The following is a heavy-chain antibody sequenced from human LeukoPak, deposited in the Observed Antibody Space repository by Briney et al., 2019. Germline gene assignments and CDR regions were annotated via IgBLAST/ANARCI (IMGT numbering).Heavy chain of an antibody. CDR3: ARRSEEIVGVVAATGFDY. J-gene: IGHJ4*02. Sequence: SGPTLANPTQTLTLTCTFSGFSLSTRWVGVGWIRQPPGKALEGLAFIYWIYEKRYSPYLTSRLTITKDTSKNQVVLTMTNMDPVDTATYSCARRSEEIVGVVAATGFDYWGQGTLVTVSS. CDR1: GFSLSTRWVG. V-gene: IGHV2-5*01. CDR2: IYWIYEK. D-gene: IGHD2-15*01.